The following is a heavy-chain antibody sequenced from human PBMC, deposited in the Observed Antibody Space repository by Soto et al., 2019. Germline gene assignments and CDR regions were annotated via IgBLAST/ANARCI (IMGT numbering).Heavy chain of an antibody. CDR3: ARDAGYQLTGAFDI. CDR2: ITYSGGP. J-gene: IGHJ3*02. Sequence: QVQVQESGPGLVKPSETLSLTCTVSGGSISTYYWSWIRQPPGKGMEWIGYITYSGGPPYNPSLKSRVTISVNTSKKFYLNMTSVTAADTAVYYCARDAGYQLTGAFDIWGQGTMVTVSS. D-gene: IGHD2-2*01. V-gene: IGHV4-59*01. CDR1: GGSISTYY.